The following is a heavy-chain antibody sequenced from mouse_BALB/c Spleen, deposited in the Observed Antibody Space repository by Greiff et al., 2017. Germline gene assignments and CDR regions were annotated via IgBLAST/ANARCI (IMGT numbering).Heavy chain of an antibody. V-gene: IGHV5-17*02. CDR2: ISSGSSTI. D-gene: IGHD2-1*01. Sequence: EVKLQESGGGLVQPGGSRKLSCAASGFTFSSFGMHWVRQAPEKGLEWVAYISSGSSTIYYADTVKGRFTISRDNPKNTLFLQMTSLRSEDTAMYYCARWDGNYFDYWGQGTTLTVSS. J-gene: IGHJ2*01. CDR3: ARWDGNYFDY. CDR1: GFTFSSFG.